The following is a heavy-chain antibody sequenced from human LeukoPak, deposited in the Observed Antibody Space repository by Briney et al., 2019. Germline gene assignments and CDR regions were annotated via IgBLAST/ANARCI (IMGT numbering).Heavy chain of an antibody. CDR1: GFTVSSNY. D-gene: IGHD6-19*01. Sequence: GGSLRLSCAASGFTVSSNYMSWVRQAPGKGLEWVSVIYSGGSTYYADSVKGRFTISRDNSKNTLYLQMNSLRAGDTAVYYCARATLPFFIAVAGTWDYWGQGTLVTVSS. J-gene: IGHJ4*02. CDR2: IYSGGST. CDR3: ARATLPFFIAVAGTWDY. V-gene: IGHV3-66*01.